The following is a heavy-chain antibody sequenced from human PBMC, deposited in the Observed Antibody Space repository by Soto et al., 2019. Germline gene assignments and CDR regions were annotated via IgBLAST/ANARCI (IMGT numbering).Heavy chain of an antibody. CDR2: ISDSGDYT. D-gene: IGHD2-2*01. CDR3: AKDLTTGARKLDY. Sequence: EVQLLESGGGLVLPGGSLRLSCAASGFTFSTYAMNWVRQAPGKGLEWVSCISDSGDYTNYADSVKGRFTISRDNSKNTLSLQMNSLRAEDTAVYYCAKDLTTGARKLDYWGQGTLVTVSS. V-gene: IGHV3-23*01. J-gene: IGHJ4*02. CDR1: GFTFSTYA.